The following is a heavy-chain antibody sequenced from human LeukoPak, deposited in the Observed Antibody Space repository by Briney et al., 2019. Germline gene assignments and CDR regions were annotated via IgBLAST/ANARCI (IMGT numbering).Heavy chain of an antibody. V-gene: IGHV3-48*03. CDR2: ISSSGGTI. D-gene: IGHD3-10*01. CDR1: GFTFSRYE. Sequence: PGGSLRLSCAASGFTFSRYEMNWVRQAPGKGLEWVSYISSSGGTIYYADSVKGRFTISRDNPKNSLYLQMNSLRAEDTAVYYCAGTNYYGSGSAEYFQHWGQGTLVTVSS. CDR3: AGTNYYGSGSAEYFQH. J-gene: IGHJ1*01.